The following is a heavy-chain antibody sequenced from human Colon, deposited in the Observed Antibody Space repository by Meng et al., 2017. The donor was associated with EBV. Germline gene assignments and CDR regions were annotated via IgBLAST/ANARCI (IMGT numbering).Heavy chain of an antibody. CDR3: ARGGNFDP. D-gene: IGHD2/OR15-2a*01. CDR1: GYTSSTYT. J-gene: IGHJ5*02. V-gene: IGHV7-4-1*02. CDR2: ISTNTGTP. Sequence: QGLLGQSGAELKKPGASVKVSCKASGYTSSTYTINWVRQAHGRGLEWMGWISTNTGTPTYTQGFTGRFVFSLDTSVSTAYLQISSLKAEDTAVYYCARGGNFDPWGQGTLVTVSS.